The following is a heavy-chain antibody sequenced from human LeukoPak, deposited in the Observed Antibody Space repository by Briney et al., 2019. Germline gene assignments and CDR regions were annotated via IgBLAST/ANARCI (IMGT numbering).Heavy chain of an antibody. CDR3: ARADSSGYSLFQH. J-gene: IGHJ1*01. CDR2: MNPNSGNT. Sequence: ASVKVSCKASGYAFTSYDINWVRQATGQGLEWMGWMNPNSGNTGYAQKFQGRVTMTRNTSISTAYMELSSLRSEDTAVYYCARADSSGYSLFQHWGQGTLVTVSS. CDR1: GYAFTSYD. D-gene: IGHD3-22*01. V-gene: IGHV1-8*01.